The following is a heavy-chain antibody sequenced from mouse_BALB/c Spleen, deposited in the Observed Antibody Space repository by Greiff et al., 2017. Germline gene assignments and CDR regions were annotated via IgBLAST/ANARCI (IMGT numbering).Heavy chain of an antibody. Sequence: EVKLVESGGGLVKPGGSLKLSCAASGFTFSSYTMSWVRQTPEKRLEWVATISSGGSYTYYPDSVKGRFTISRDNAKKTLYLQMSSLKSEDTAMYYCTRDRYGIYAMEYWGEGGSATVAS. CDR1: GFTFSSYT. CDR2: ISSGGSYT. CDR3: TRDRYGIYAMEY. D-gene: IGHD2-10*02. V-gene: IGHV5-6-4*01. J-gene: IGHJ4*01.